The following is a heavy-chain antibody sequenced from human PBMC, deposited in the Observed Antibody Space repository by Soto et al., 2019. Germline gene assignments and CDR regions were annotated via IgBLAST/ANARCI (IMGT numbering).Heavy chain of an antibody. Sequence: VQLEQSGAEVKKPGASVTVSCKASGYTFSSYAFNWVRQAPGQGLEWMGWISAHNGDTDYTQKLQGRVTMTTDTSTSTAYMELRSLRSDDTAVYFCARDGAVGALNFLRHWGQGTLVTVSS. CDR3: ARDGAVGALNFLRH. D-gene: IGHD1-26*01. CDR2: ISAHNGDT. J-gene: IGHJ1*01. V-gene: IGHV1-18*01. CDR1: GYTFSSYA.